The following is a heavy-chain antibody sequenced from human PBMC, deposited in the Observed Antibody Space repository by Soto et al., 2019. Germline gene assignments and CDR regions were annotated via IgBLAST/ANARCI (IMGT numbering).Heavy chain of an antibody. D-gene: IGHD3-22*01. J-gene: IGHJ6*02. CDR3: ASPLSGRSYDSSGYYYPRSYYGMDV. CDR2: IEPSDSYT. V-gene: IGHV5-10-1*01. CDR1: GDSFTRYW. Sequence: PGESLTIACKGYGDSFTRYWIRGVRQMPGKGLEWMGRIEPSDSYTNYSPSFQGHVTISADKSISTAYLQWSSLKASDTAMYYCASPLSGRSYDSSGYYYPRSYYGMDVWGQGTTVTVSS.